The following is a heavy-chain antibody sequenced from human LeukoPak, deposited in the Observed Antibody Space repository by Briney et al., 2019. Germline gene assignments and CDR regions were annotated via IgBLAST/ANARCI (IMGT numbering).Heavy chain of an antibody. Sequence: PSETLSLTCTASGGSISSYSWSWIRQPPGKGLEWIGYIYYSGSTNYNPSLKRRVTISVDTSKNQFSLKLSSVSAADTGVYYCARQYDSSGYYYPPFDYGGRGTRVTVSS. CDR1: GGSISSYS. CDR3: ARQYDSSGYYYPPFDY. V-gene: IGHV4-59*08. D-gene: IGHD3-22*01. CDR2: IYYSGST. J-gene: IGHJ4*02.